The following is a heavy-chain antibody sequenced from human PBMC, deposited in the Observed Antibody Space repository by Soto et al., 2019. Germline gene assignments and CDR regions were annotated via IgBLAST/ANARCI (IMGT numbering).Heavy chain of an antibody. CDR1: GGSISSNSYY. J-gene: IGHJ4*02. CDR3: ARRGSSSWYGY. Sequence: QLQLQESSPGLVKPSETLSLTCTVSGGSISSNSYYWGWIRQPPGKGLEWIGSIYYSGSTYYNPPRKSRVTISVDTSKNQFSLKLSSVTAADTAVYYCARRGSSSWYGYWGQGTLVTVSS. D-gene: IGHD6-13*01. V-gene: IGHV4-39*01. CDR2: IYYSGST.